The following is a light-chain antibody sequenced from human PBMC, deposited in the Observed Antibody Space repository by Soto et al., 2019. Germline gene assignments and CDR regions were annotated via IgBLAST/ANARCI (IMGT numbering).Light chain of an antibody. CDR2: GAT. CDR3: QQYNNWPPIT. CDR1: QNVLSD. V-gene: IGKV3-15*01. Sequence: EILLTQSPATLSVSPGETATLSCRASQNVLSDLAWYQQKPGQAPRLLVYGATTRATDAPAKFRGRGSGTEFSPTISSLQSEDSATYYCQQYNNWPPITFGQGTRLEIK. J-gene: IGKJ5*01.